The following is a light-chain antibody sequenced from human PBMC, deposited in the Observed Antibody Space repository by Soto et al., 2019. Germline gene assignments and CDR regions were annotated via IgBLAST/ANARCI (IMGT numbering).Light chain of an antibody. CDR3: QQYASSPGT. V-gene: IGKV3-20*01. J-gene: IGKJ1*01. Sequence: EIMLTQSPGTLSLSPGEGATLSCRASQSVISSYLAWYQQKPGQAPRLLIYGASSRATGIPDRFSGSGSGTDFSLTISRLEPEDFAVHYCQQYASSPGTFGQGTKVEIK. CDR2: GAS. CDR1: QSVISSY.